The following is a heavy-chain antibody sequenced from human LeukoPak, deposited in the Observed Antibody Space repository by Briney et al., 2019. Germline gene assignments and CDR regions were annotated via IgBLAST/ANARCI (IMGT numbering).Heavy chain of an antibody. V-gene: IGHV1-18*04. CDR1: GYTFTSYG. CDR2: ISAYNGNT. J-gene: IGHJ5*02. D-gene: IGHD2-2*01. CDR3: ARDKAQYQLLFMEYNWFDP. Sequence: GASVKVSCKASGYTFTSYGISWVRQAPGQGLEWMGWISAYNGNTNYAQKLQGRVTMTTDTSTSTAYMELRSLRSDDTAVYYCARDKAQYQLLFMEYNWFDPWGQGTLVTASS.